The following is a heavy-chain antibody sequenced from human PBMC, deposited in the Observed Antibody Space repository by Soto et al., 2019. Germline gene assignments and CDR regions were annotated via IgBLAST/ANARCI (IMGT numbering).Heavy chain of an antibody. D-gene: IGHD3-16*01. CDR2: TWYDGEKK. CDR3: ARIMTTGTPYYMDV. V-gene: IGHV3-33*01. J-gene: IGHJ6*03. Sequence: QEQLVESGGGVVQPGRSLRLSCAASGFKFSMYGMHWVRQAPGKGLEWVAVTWYDGEKKYYADSVEGRFTISTDNSKTTLYLQMNNLRAEDTAVYYCARIMTTGTPYYMDVWGKGTTVTVSS. CDR1: GFKFSMYG.